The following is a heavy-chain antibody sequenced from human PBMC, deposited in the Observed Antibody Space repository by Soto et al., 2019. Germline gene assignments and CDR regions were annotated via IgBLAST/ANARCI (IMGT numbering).Heavy chain of an antibody. D-gene: IGHD6-13*01. J-gene: IGHJ6*02. CDR3: ATGTSTWYGGLDYYAMDV. CDR1: GFTFSSYA. Sequence: EVQLLESGGGLVQPGGSLRLSCAASGFTFSSYAMSWVRQAPGKGLEWVSAISSSGSSTYYADSVKGRFTISRDNSKNTLYLQMNSLRAEDTAVYYCATGTSTWYGGLDYYAMDVWGQGTTVTVS. CDR2: ISSSGSST. V-gene: IGHV3-23*01.